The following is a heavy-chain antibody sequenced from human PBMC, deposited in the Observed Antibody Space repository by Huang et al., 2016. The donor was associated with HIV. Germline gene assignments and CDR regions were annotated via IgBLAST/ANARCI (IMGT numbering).Heavy chain of an antibody. CDR1: GYTFTSYD. V-gene: IGHV1-8*03. Sequence: VQLVQSGAEVKKPGASVKVSCKASGYTFTSYDINWVRQATGKGLGWMGWMNPNSGNTGYGQKFQGRVTITRNTSISTAYMELSSLRSEDTAVYYCARGPTTGYSSGWYRGNWYFDLWGRGTLVTVSS. CDR2: MNPNSGNT. CDR3: ARGPTTGYSSGWYRGNWYFDL. D-gene: IGHD6-19*01. J-gene: IGHJ2*01.